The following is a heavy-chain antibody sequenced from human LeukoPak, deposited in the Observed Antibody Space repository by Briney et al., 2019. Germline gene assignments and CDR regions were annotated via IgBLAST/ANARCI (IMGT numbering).Heavy chain of an antibody. CDR2: FDPEDGET. J-gene: IGHJ5*02. CDR3: ATGGPPTPLRGGRFDP. V-gene: IGHV1-24*01. CDR1: GFAFSDYY. Sequence: GGSLRLSCAASGFAFSDYYMSWIRQAPGKGLEWMGGFDPEDGETIYAQKFQGRVTMTEDTSTDTAYMELSSLRSEDTAVYYCATGGPPTPLRGGRFDPWGQGTLVTVSS. D-gene: IGHD3-10*01.